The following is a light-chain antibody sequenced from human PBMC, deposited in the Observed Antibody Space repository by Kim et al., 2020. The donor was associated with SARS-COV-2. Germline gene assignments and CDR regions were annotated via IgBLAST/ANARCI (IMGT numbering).Light chain of an antibody. Sequence: ASIGDQVPIPCPATQSINTWLALYQQEPGEAPKLLIFDASSLDSGVPSRFSGSGSWTEFTLPISSLQPDDFATYYCQQYNSYSLYTFGQETKLEI. J-gene: IGKJ2*01. CDR1: QSINTW. CDR3: QQYNSYSLYT. V-gene: IGKV1-5*01. CDR2: DAS.